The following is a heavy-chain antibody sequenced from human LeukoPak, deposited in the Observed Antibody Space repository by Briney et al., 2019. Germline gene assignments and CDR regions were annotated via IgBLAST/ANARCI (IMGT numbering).Heavy chain of an antibody. V-gene: IGHV4-61*02. J-gene: IGHJ6*03. CDR1: GGSISSSSYY. Sequence: SQTLSLTCTVSGGSISSSSYYWGWIRQPAGKGLEWIGRIYTSGSTNYNPSLKSRVTMSVDTSKNQFSLKLSSVTAADTAVYYCARVVSPPPDYYYYMDVWGKGTTVTVSS. CDR3: ARVVSPPPDYYYYMDV. CDR2: IYTSGST. D-gene: IGHD2/OR15-2a*01.